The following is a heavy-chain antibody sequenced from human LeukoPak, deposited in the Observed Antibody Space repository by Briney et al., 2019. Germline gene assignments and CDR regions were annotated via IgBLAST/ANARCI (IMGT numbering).Heavy chain of an antibody. CDR2: INSDGSST. CDR3: ARASPGAARPFQH. Sequence: PGGSLRLSCAASGFTFSSYWMHWVRQAPGKGLVWVSRINSDGSSTSYADSVKGRFTISRDNAKNTLYLQMNSLRAEDTAVYYCARASPGAARPFQHWGLGTLVTVSS. J-gene: IGHJ1*01. D-gene: IGHD6-6*01. CDR1: GFTFSSYW. V-gene: IGHV3-74*01.